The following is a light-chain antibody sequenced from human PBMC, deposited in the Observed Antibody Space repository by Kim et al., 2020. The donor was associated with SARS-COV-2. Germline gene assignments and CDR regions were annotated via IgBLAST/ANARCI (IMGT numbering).Light chain of an antibody. CDR2: GNI. CDR1: GTNVGADFD. Sequence: GQRVTISGTGRGTNVGADFDVSWDQQLPGAAPKPLIYGNINRPSGVPDRFSGSKSGTSASLAITGLQAEDEADYYCQSYDSSLSVVFGGGTQLTVL. V-gene: IGLV1-40*01. J-gene: IGLJ2*01. CDR3: QSYDSSLSVV.